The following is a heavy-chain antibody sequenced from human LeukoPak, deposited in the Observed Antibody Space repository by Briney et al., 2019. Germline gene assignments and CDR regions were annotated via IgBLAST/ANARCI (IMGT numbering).Heavy chain of an antibody. V-gene: IGHV3-7*01. CDR2: TNQDGSNN. CDR3: AKYLTRAFDY. J-gene: IGHJ4*02. Sequence: GGSLRLSCAASGFTFRNLWMSWVRQAPGKGLEWVAHTNQDGSNNYYVDSVGGRFTISRDNAKNSLYLQMNSLRAEDTAVYYCAKYLTRAFDYWGQGTLVTVSS. CDR1: GFTFRNLW. D-gene: IGHD2/OR15-2a*01.